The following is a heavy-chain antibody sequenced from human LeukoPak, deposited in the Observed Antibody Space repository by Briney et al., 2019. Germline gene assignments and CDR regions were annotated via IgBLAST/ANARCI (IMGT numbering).Heavy chain of an antibody. J-gene: IGHJ5*02. CDR1: GYTFTSYG. CDR3: ATFGPGSNYDFWSGYYH. Sequence: ASVKVSCKASGYTFTSYGISWVRQAPGQGLEWMGWISAYNGNTNYVQKLQGRVTMTTDTSTSTAYMELRSLRSDDTAVYYCATFGPGSNYDFWSGYYHWGQGTLVTVSS. V-gene: IGHV1-18*01. D-gene: IGHD3-3*01. CDR2: ISAYNGNT.